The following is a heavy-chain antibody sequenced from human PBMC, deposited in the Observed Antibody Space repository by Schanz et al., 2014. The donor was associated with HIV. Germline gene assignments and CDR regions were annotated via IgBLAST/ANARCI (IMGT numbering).Heavy chain of an antibody. V-gene: IGHV3-13*01. CDR3: ARERWGGNIASHYYAMDV. D-gene: IGHD2-15*01. CDR2: IGTAGDT. J-gene: IGHJ6*02. Sequence: EVQLVESGGGLVQPGGSLRLSCVASGFTLSSYSMNWVRQPPGKGLEWVSAIGTAGDTYYPGSVKGRFTISRDNTNNSLYLQMSSLRADDTAVYFCARERWGGNIASHYYAMDVWGQGTMVTVSS. CDR1: GFTLSSYS.